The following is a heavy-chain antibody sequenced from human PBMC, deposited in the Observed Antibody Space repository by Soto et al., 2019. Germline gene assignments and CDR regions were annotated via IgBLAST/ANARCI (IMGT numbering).Heavy chain of an antibody. J-gene: IGHJ4*02. CDR3: AKVVRWSSSSKVGRFDL. Sequence: PGGSLRLSCAASGFTFGTSDMSWVRQAPGKGLEWVSSISASGASICYADSVRGRFTISRDNFKYALYLQMNSLRAEDTALYYFAKVVRWSSSSKVGRFDLWGQGTKVTVSS. V-gene: IGHV3-23*01. CDR1: GFTFGTSD. CDR2: ISASGASI. D-gene: IGHD6-6*01.